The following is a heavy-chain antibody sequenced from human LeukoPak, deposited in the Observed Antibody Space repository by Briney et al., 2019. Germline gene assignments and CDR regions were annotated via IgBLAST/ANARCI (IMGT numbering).Heavy chain of an antibody. J-gene: IGHJ4*02. D-gene: IGHD3-9*01. CDR3: ARGVLRYRRNLYYFDY. CDR2: IIPIFGTA. CDR1: GGTFSSYA. V-gene: IGHV1-69*06. Sequence: SVKVSCKASGGTFSSYAISWVRQAPGQGLEWMGGIIPIFGTANYAQKFQGRVTITADKFTSTAYMELSSLRSEDTAVYYCARGVLRYRRNLYYFDYWGQGTLVTVSS.